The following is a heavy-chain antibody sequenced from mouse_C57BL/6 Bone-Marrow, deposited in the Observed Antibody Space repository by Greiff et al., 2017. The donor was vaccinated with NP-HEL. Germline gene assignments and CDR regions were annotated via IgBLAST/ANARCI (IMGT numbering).Heavy chain of an antibody. CDR1: GYTLTSYW. CDR2: IDPSDSYT. J-gene: IGHJ3*01. CDR3: ASRRLRPWFAY. V-gene: IGHV1-50*01. D-gene: IGHD2-4*01. Sequence: VQLQQPGAELVKPGASVKLSCKASGYTLTSYWMQWVKQRPGQGLEWIGEIDPSDSYTNYNQKFKGKATLTVDTSSSPAYMQLSSLTSEDSAVYYCASRRLRPWFAYWGQGTLVTVSA.